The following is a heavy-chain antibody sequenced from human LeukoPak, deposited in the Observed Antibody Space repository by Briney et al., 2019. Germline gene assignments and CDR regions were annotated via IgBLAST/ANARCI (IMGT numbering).Heavy chain of an antibody. CDR1: GFTFSSYA. J-gene: IGHJ4*02. D-gene: IGHD3-16*01. CDR3: AKDIDDYVWGNIYDY. V-gene: IGHV3-23*01. Sequence: GGSLRLSCAASGFTFSSYAMSWVRQAPGKGLEWVSAISGSGGSTYDADSVKGRFTISRDNSKNTLYLQMNSLRAEDTAVYYCAKDIDDYVWGNIYDYWGQGTLVTVSS. CDR2: ISGSGGST.